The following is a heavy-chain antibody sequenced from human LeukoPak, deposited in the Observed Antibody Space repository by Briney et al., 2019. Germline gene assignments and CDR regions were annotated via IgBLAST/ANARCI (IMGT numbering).Heavy chain of an antibody. CDR2: ISSNGGST. J-gene: IGHJ4*02. Sequence: GGSLRLSCAASGFTFSSYAMPWVRQAPGKGLEYVSAISSNGGSTYYANSVKGRFTISRDNSKNTLYLQMGSLRAEDMAVYYCARLLAVAGFDYWGQGTLVTVSS. CDR1: GFTFSSYA. V-gene: IGHV3-64*01. D-gene: IGHD6-19*01. CDR3: ARLLAVAGFDY.